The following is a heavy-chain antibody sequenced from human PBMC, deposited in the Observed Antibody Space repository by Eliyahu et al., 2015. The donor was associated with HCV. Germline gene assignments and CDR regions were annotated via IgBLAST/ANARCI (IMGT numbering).Heavy chain of an antibody. CDR2: IYTSGNT. Sequence: QVQLQESGPGLVKPSQTLSLXCXVSGGSXXSXSYYXSWXRQPAGRGLEWIGRIYTSGNTNYNPSLKSRVTISVDTSKNQFSLKLSSVTAADTAVYYCAGARSWGQGTLVTVSS. CDR3: AGARS. J-gene: IGHJ5*02. V-gene: IGHV4-61*02. CDR1: GGSXXSXSYY.